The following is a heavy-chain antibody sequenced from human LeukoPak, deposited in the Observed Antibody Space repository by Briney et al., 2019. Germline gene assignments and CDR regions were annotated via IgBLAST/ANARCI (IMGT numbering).Heavy chain of an antibody. V-gene: IGHV1-2*02. CDR2: INPNSGDT. CDR3: ARWMATVTTPDY. J-gene: IGHJ4*02. Sequence: ASVKVSCKASGYTFNGFYLHWVRQAPGRGLEWMGWINPNSGDTNYAQKFQGRVTMTRDTSISTAYMELSRLRSDDTAVYYCARWMATVTTPDYWGQGTLVTVSS. CDR1: GYTFNGFY. D-gene: IGHD4-11*01.